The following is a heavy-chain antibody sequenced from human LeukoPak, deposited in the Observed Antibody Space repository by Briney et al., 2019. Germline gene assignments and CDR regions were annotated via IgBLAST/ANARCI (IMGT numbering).Heavy chain of an antibody. Sequence: SEPVSLTCSVSGGSNSSYFWSCIRQPPAKELEGIGYIYSSGSANYNHSLKSRITTSVDTSKVQFYLKLSSLTAEDTAVFYCTRRPPLHWLGCSYFYCGGQGFLVTVST. D-gene: IGHD3-10*02. J-gene: IGHJ4*02. CDR1: GGSNSSYF. V-gene: IGHV4-59*08. CDR2: IYSSGSA. CDR3: TRRPPLHWLGCSYFYC.